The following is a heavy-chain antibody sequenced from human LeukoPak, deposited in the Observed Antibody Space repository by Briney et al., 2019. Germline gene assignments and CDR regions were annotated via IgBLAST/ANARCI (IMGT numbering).Heavy chain of an antibody. Sequence: GGSLRLSCAASGFTFSSYAMSWVRQAPVKGLEWVSGISGSGGSTHYADSVKGRFTISRDNSKNTLFLQMNSLRAEDTAVYYCAKDPTGGYDFWSGYYFNPHYFDYWGQGTLVTVSS. D-gene: IGHD3-3*01. CDR3: AKDPTGGYDFWSGYYFNPHYFDY. CDR2: ISGSGGST. V-gene: IGHV3-23*01. CDR1: GFTFSSYA. J-gene: IGHJ4*02.